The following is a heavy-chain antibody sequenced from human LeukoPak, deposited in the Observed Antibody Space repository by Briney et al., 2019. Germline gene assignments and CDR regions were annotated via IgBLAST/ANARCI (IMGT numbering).Heavy chain of an antibody. CDR1: GYTFTGYY. D-gene: IGHD3-22*01. Sequence: ASVKVSCKASGYTFTGYYMHWVRQAPGQGLEWMGWINPNSGGTNYAQKFQGGVTMTRDTSISTAYMELSRLRSDDTAVYYCARQTHYYDSSGYYYEFNNGLDYWGQGTLVTVSS. V-gene: IGHV1-2*02. CDR2: INPNSGGT. J-gene: IGHJ4*02. CDR3: ARQTHYYDSSGYYYEFNNGLDY.